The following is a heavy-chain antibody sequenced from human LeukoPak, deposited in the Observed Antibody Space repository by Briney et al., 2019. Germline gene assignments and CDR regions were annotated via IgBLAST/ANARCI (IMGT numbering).Heavy chain of an antibody. D-gene: IGHD6-19*01. J-gene: IGHJ4*02. CDR2: ISGSGGST. Sequence: PGGSLRLSCAASGFTFSSYAMSWVRQAPGKGLEWVSAISGSGGSTYYADSVKGRFTVSRDNSKNTLYLQMNSLRAEDTAVYYCAKFTVAGKFYYFDYWGQGTLVTVSS. V-gene: IGHV3-23*01. CDR3: AKFTVAGKFYYFDY. CDR1: GFTFSSYA.